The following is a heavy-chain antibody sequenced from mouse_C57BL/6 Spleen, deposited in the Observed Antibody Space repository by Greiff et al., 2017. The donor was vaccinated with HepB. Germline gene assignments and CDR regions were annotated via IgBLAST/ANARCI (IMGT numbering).Heavy chain of an antibody. J-gene: IGHJ4*01. CDR2: IYPRSGNT. CDR3: ARDDGYSYYYAMDY. D-gene: IGHD2-3*01. Sequence: QVQLQQSGAELARPGASVKLSCKASGYTFTSYGISWVKQRTGQGLEWIGEIYPRSGNTYYNEKFKGKATLTADKSSSTAYMELRSLTSEDSAVYFCARDDGYSYYYAMDYWGQGTSVTVSS. CDR1: GYTFTSYG. V-gene: IGHV1-81*01.